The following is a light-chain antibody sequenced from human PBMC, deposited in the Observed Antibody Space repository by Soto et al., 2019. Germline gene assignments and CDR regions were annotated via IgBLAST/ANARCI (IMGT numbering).Light chain of an antibody. CDR1: QSISSW. CDR2: DAS. V-gene: IGKV1-5*01. J-gene: IGKJ1*01. Sequence: DIQMTQSPSALSASVGDRVTITCRASQSISSWLAWYQQKPGKAPNLLIYDASSLDSGVPSRFSGSGPGTEFTLTISSLQPDDFATYYCQQDNSYSRTFGRGTKVDIK. CDR3: QQDNSYSRT.